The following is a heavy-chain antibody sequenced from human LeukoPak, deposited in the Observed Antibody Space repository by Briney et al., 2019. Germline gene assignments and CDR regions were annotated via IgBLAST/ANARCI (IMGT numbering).Heavy chain of an antibody. CDR3: ARTHIVLVPAVFDY. Sequence: GGSLRLSCAASGFTFSSYEMNWVRQAPGKGLEWVSYIRSSGRTIHYADSVKGRFAISRDNARNSLYLQINSLRAEDTAVYYCARTHIVLVPAVFDYWGQGTLVTVSS. D-gene: IGHD2-2*01. J-gene: IGHJ4*02. V-gene: IGHV3-48*03. CDR2: IRSSGRTI. CDR1: GFTFSSYE.